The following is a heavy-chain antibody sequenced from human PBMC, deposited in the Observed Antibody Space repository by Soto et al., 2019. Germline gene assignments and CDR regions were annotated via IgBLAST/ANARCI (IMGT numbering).Heavy chain of an antibody. V-gene: IGHV1-69*12. J-gene: IGHJ6*02. CDR1: GGTFSTSA. CDR3: ARDKDRTHLGGNYYYILDV. CDR2: IMPIFRTP. Sequence: QVQLEQSGPEVKKPGSSVKVSCKASGGTFSTSAISWVRQAPGQGLEWMGGIMPIFRTPDYAQKFQGRVTVTADESTSTAYMELSGLRSDDTAVYYCARDKDRTHLGGNYYYILDVWGQGTTITVSS.